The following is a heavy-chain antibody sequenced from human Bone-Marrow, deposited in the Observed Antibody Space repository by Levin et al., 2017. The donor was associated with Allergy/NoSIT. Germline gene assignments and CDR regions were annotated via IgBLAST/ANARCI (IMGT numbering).Heavy chain of an antibody. CDR2: IYASGTT. CDR1: GGSIASGSSF. V-gene: IGHV4-31*03. Sequence: ASETLSLTCTVSGGSIASGSSFGTWIRQHPGKGLEWVGSIYASGTTHYNPSLRGRVSISIDVPKKQFSLNLTSVTAAAPAVYFCSRGSYSRQIAYVYFYGLEVWGQGATVTVSS. J-gene: IGHJ6*02. CDR3: SRGSYSRQIAYVYFYGLEV. D-gene: IGHD3-16*01.